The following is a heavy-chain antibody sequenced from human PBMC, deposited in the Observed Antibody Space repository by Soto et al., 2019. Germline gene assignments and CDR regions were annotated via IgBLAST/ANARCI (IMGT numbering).Heavy chain of an antibody. CDR1: GFTFSSYG. D-gene: IGHD1-26*01. Sequence: GGSLRLSCAASGFTFSSYGMHWVRQAPGKGLEWVAVISYDGSNKYYADSVKGRFTISRDNSKNTLYLQMNSLRAEDTAVYYCAKDSIANTVFDYWGQGTLVTVSS. V-gene: IGHV3-30*18. J-gene: IGHJ4*02. CDR3: AKDSIANTVFDY. CDR2: ISYDGSNK.